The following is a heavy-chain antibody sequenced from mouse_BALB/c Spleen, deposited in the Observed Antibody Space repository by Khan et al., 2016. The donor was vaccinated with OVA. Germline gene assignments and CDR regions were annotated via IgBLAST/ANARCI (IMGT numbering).Heavy chain of an antibody. CDR2: IYPGDGDT. CDR1: GYTFTSYW. V-gene: IGHV1-87*01. J-gene: IGHJ2*01. D-gene: IGHD2-14*01. CDR3: ADYRYDDVDY. Sequence: QVQLQQSGAELARPGASVKLSCKSSGYTFTSYWMQWVKQRPGQGLEWIGAIYPGDGDTRYTQKFKGKATLTADKSSSTAYMQLRSLASEDSAVYYCADYRYDDVDYWGQGTTLTVSS.